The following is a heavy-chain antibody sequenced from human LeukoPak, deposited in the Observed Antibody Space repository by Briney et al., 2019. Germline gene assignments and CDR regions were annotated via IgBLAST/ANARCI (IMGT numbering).Heavy chain of an antibody. J-gene: IGHJ5*02. CDR1: GVTVSNNH. D-gene: IGHD3-16*01. CDR2: TYTDTSA. Sequence: GGSLRLSCAASGVTVSNNHMSWVRQAPGKGLEWVSLTYTDTSAYYADSAKGRFTISRDNSKNTLNLQMNSLRVEDTAVYYCARESWGPVGPWGQGTLVTVSS. V-gene: IGHV3-66*02. CDR3: ARESWGPVGP.